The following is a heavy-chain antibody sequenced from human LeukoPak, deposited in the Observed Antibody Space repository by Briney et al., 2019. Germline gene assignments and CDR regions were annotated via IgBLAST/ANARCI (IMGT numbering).Heavy chain of an antibody. D-gene: IGHD6-19*01. CDR3: ARVLYSSGWYEYYFDY. Sequence: SETLSLTCAVYGGSFSGYYWSWIRQPPGKGLEWIGEINHSGSTNYNPSLKSRLTISVDTSKNQFSLKLSSVTVADTAVYYCARVLYSSGWYEYYFDYWGQGTLVTVSS. CDR2: INHSGST. V-gene: IGHV4-34*01. J-gene: IGHJ4*02. CDR1: GGSFSGYY.